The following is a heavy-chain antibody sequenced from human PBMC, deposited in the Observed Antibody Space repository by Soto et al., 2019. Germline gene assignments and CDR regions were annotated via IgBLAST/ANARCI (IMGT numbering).Heavy chain of an antibody. CDR2: IYHTGNA. Sequence: SETLSLTCSVSGDSISNSRVYWAWIRQSPGEGLEWIGSIYHTGNAYYNPSLKSRVTIFVDTSKNQFSLKLTSVTAADTALYYCARDYFDSGDYTTNWFDPWGQGALVTVS. V-gene: IGHV4-39*01. CDR3: ARDYFDSGDYTTNWFDP. J-gene: IGHJ5*02. D-gene: IGHD3-22*01. CDR1: GDSISNSRVY.